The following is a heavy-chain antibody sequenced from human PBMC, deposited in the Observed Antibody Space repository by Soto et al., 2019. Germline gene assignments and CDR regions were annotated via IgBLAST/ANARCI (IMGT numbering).Heavy chain of an antibody. Sequence: PGGSLRLSYAASGFTFSSYAMHWVRQAPGKGLEWVAVISYDGSNKYYADSVKGRFTISRDNSENTLYLQMNSLRAEDTAVYYCARGSGFLEWLLPPNWFDPWGQGTLVTVSS. D-gene: IGHD3-3*01. CDR2: ISYDGSNK. CDR3: ARGSGFLEWLLPPNWFDP. CDR1: GFTFSSYA. V-gene: IGHV3-30-3*01. J-gene: IGHJ5*02.